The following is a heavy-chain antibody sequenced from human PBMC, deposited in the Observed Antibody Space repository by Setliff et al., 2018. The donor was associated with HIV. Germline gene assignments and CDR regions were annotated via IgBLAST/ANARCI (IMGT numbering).Heavy chain of an antibody. CDR1: GDSISTDY. V-gene: IGHV4-59*01. J-gene: IGHJ4*02. D-gene: IGHD3-22*01. Sequence: PSETLSLTCTVSGDSISTDYWTWIRQPPGKGLEWIGYIYNSASTSYNPSLKSRVTISVDTSKNQFSLKLSSVTAADTAVYYCAREGYDSSGYFVVLWGQGTLVTVS. CDR2: IYNSAST. CDR3: AREGYDSSGYFVVL.